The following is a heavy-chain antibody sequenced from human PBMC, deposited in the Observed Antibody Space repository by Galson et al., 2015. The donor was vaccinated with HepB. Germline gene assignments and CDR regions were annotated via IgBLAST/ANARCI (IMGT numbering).Heavy chain of an antibody. D-gene: IGHD5-12*01. CDR1: GYTFTNYF. J-gene: IGHJ4*02. V-gene: IGHV1-2*02. Sequence: SVKVSCKVSGYTFTNYFMYWVRQAPGQGLEWMGWINPNSGATKYSQKFQDRVTMTRDTSINTAYMELSRLRSDDTAVYYCARERYSGYDFDYWGQGTLVTVSS. CDR2: INPNSGAT. CDR3: ARERYSGYDFDY.